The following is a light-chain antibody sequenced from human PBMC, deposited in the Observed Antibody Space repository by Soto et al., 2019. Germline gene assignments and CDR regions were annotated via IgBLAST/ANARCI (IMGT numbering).Light chain of an antibody. CDR1: QDISHY. CDR3: QKYDDLPIT. CDR2: DAY. J-gene: IGKJ5*01. Sequence: IPLTHSPSALSTSALDTVKITFKSSQDISHYLNFDQQKPGTALKLMIYDAYNLHPGVESRFRGSGSGTEFSFNITRLQPEDVATYYCQKYDDLPITVGQGTRLDIK. V-gene: IGKV1-33*01.